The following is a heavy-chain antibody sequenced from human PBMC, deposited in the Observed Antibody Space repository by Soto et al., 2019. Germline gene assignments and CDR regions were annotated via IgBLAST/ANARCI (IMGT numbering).Heavy chain of an antibody. CDR2: MNPNSGNT. V-gene: IGHV1-8*01. J-gene: IGHJ6*03. Sequence: ASVKVSCKASGYTFTSYDINWVRQATGQGLEWMGWMNPNSGNTGYAQKFQGRVTMTRNTSISTAYMELSSLRSEDTAVYYCARGGITGTDDYYYYYYMDVWGKGTTVTVSS. CDR1: GYTFTSYD. D-gene: IGHD1-20*01. CDR3: ARGGITGTDDYYYYYYMDV.